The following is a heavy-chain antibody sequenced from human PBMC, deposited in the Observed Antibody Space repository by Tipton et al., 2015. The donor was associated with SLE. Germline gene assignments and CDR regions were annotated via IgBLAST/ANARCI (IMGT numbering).Heavy chain of an antibody. V-gene: IGHV3-21*01. CDR3: ARSPLTTHYFDY. J-gene: IGHJ4*02. CDR2: ISSTSSNI. CDR1: GFTFSSYW. D-gene: IGHD4-11*01. Sequence: SLRLSCAASGFTFSSYWMSWVRQAPGKGLEWVSSISSTSSNIYYADSVKGRFTISRDSAKNSLYLQMDSLRAEDTAVYYCARSPLTTHYFDYWGQGTLVTVSS.